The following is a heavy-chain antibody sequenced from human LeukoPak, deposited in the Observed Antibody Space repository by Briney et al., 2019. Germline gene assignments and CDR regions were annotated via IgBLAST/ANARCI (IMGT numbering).Heavy chain of an antibody. D-gene: IGHD1-26*01. Sequence: SETLSLTCTVSGGSISSSSYYWDWIRQPPGKGLEWIGNLYDSGSTHYNPSLRSRVTISADTSKNQFSLKLSSVTAADTAVYYCARSRVGAVDYWGQGTLVTVSS. CDR3: ARSRVGAVDY. CDR2: LYDSGST. J-gene: IGHJ4*02. CDR1: GGSISSSSYY. V-gene: IGHV4-39*01.